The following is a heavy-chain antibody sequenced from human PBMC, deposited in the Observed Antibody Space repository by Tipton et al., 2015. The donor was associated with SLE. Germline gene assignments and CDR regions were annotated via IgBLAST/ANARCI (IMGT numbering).Heavy chain of an antibody. D-gene: IGHD6-13*01. V-gene: IGHV4-61*02. Sequence: TLSLTCTVSRGSISSGCYSWSWIRQPAGNGLECIGRIYTSGSTHYNPSLKSRVTISVDTSKNQFSLKLRSVTAADTAVYYCARNGYSSSWYLGLGAFDIWGQGTMVTVSS. CDR2: IYTSGST. CDR3: ARNGYSSSWYLGLGAFDI. J-gene: IGHJ3*02. CDR1: RGSISSGCYS.